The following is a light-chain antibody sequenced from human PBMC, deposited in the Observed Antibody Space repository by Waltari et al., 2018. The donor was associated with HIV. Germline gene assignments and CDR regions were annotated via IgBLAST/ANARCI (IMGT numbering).Light chain of an antibody. CDR1: QSISTW. Sequence: DIQMTQSPSTLSASVGDRVTITCRASQSISTWLAWYQQKPGKAPSLLIYSASTLQSGVPSRFSGSGSGTEFSLTISSLQSDEFATYYCQQYYSSSAFGPGTKVEIK. CDR2: SAS. V-gene: IGKV1-5*03. J-gene: IGKJ1*01. CDR3: QQYYSSSA.